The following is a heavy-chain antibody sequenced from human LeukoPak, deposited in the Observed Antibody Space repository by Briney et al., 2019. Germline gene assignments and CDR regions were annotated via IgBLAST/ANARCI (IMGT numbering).Heavy chain of an antibody. CDR3: ARGDEYDFRSGYDQTTIPVRFDY. CDR2: ISAYNGNT. CDR1: GYTFTSYG. V-gene: IGHV1-18*01. D-gene: IGHD3-3*01. J-gene: IGHJ4*02. Sequence: ASVKVSCKASGYTFTSYGISWVRQAPGQGLEWMGWISAYNGNTSYAQKLQGRVTMTTDTSTSTAYMELRSLRSDDTAVYYCARGDEYDFRSGYDQTTIPVRFDYWGQGTLVTVSS.